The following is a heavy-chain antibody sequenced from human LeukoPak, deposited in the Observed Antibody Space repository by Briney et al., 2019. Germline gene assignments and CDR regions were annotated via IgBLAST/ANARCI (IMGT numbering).Heavy chain of an antibody. CDR1: GGSISSYY. Sequence: PSETLSLTCTVSGGSISSYYWSWIRQPPGKGLEWIGYIYYSGSTNYNPSLKSRVTISVGTSKNQFSLKLSSVTAADTAVYYCARDSSGYPEYFQHWGQGTLVTVSS. CDR3: ARDSSGYPEYFQH. D-gene: IGHD3-22*01. V-gene: IGHV4-59*01. CDR2: IYYSGST. J-gene: IGHJ1*01.